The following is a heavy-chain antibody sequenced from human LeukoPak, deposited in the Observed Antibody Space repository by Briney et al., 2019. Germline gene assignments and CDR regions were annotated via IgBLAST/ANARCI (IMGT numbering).Heavy chain of an antibody. V-gene: IGHV4-38-2*02. CDR1: GYSISISYY. CDR2: IYYSGST. D-gene: IGHD5-24*01. Sequence: SETLSLTCTVSGYSISISYYWGWIRQPPGKGLEWIGSIYYSGSTYYNPSLKSRVTISVDTSKNQFSLKLSSVTAADTAVYYCAREGLVATIDYWGRGTLVTVSS. J-gene: IGHJ4*02. CDR3: AREGLVATIDY.